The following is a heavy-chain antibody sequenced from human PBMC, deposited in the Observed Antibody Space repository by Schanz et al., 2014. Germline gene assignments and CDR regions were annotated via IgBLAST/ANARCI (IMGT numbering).Heavy chain of an antibody. D-gene: IGHD3-10*01. CDR2: INSVGSNT. CDR1: GFTFSDAW. Sequence: EVQLVESGGGLVKPGGFLRLSCAASGFTFSDAWMSWVRQDPGKGLVWVARINSVGSNTDYADSVTGRFTISRDNAKNTLYLQMNSLRAEDTAVYYCARPALWFGDNCFDPWGQGTLVTVSS. J-gene: IGHJ5*02. CDR3: ARPALWFGDNCFDP. V-gene: IGHV3-74*02.